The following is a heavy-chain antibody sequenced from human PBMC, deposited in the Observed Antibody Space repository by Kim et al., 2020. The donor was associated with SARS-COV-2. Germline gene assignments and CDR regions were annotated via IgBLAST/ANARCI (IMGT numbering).Heavy chain of an antibody. Sequence: YADSVKGRFTISRDNSKNTLYLQMNSLRAEDTAVYYCARDLGDTSHCTGYWGQGTLVTVSS. V-gene: IGHV3-30*01. CDR3: ARDLGDTSHCTGY. J-gene: IGHJ4*02. D-gene: IGHD2-2*01.